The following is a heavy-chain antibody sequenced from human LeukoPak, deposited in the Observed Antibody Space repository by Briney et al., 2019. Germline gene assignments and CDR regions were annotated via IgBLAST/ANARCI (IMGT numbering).Heavy chain of an antibody. Sequence: ASVKVSCKASGYTFTGYYMHWVRQAPGQGLEWMGWINPNSGGTNYAQKLQGRVTMTTDTSTSTAYMELRSLRSDDTAVYYCARDSLVVVVPAATNYYYYGMDVWGQGTTVTVSS. V-gene: IGHV1-2*02. CDR3: ARDSLVVVVPAATNYYYYGMDV. D-gene: IGHD2-2*01. CDR1: GYTFTGYY. CDR2: INPNSGGT. J-gene: IGHJ6*02.